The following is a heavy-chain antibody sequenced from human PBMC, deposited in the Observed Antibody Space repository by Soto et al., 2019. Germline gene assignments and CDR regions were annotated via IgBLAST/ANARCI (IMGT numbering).Heavy chain of an antibody. D-gene: IGHD3-10*01. Sequence: EVQLVESGGGLVQPGESLRLSCAASGFTFDYYWMHWVRQAPWKGLVWVSRVHSDGTTTTYADSVKGRFTFSRDNARNTVSLQMSSLRAEDTAIYYCARGDRGGFDLWGHGTVVTVSS. CDR2: VHSDGTTT. V-gene: IGHV3-74*01. CDR3: ARGDRGGFDL. J-gene: IGHJ3*01. CDR1: GFTFDYYW.